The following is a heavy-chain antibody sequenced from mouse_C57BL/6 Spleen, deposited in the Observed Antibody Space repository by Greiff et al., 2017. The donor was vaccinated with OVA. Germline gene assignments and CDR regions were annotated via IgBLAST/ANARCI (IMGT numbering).Heavy chain of an antibody. CDR1: GYTFTSYW. CDR2: IDPSDSYT. Sequence: LVESGAELVMPGASVKLSCKASGYTFTSYWMHWVKQRPGQGLEWIGEIDPSDSYTNYNQKFKGKSTLTVDKSSSTAYMQLSSLTSEDSAVYYCARWDYGSSSYWYLEVGGTGTTVTVSS. J-gene: IGHJ1*03. D-gene: IGHD1-1*01. CDR3: ARWDYGSSSYWYLEV. V-gene: IGHV1-69*01.